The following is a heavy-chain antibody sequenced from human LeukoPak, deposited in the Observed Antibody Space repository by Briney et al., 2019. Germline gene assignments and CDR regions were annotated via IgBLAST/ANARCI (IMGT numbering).Heavy chain of an antibody. Sequence: GGSLRLSCAASGFTFSSYWMHWVRQAPGKGLVWVSRINSDGSSTSYADSVKGRFTISRDNAKNTLYLQMNSLRAEDTAVYYCARVQNTVTTYYYYYGMDVWGQGTTVTVSS. CDR2: INSDGSST. CDR3: ARVQNTVTTYYYYYGMDV. J-gene: IGHJ6*02. D-gene: IGHD4-17*01. CDR1: GFTFSSYW. V-gene: IGHV3-74*01.